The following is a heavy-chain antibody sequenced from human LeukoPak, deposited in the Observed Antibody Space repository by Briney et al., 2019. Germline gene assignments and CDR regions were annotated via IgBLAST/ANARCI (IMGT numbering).Heavy chain of an antibody. CDR3: AREMTTEAFDY. Sequence: GGSLRLSCAASGFTCSTYSMNWVRQAPGKGLEWVSAIGGSGTSIYYADSVKGRFTISRDNAKNSLYLQMNSLRAEDTAVYYCAREMTTEAFDYWGQGTLVTVSS. CDR1: GFTCSTYS. D-gene: IGHD4-11*01. J-gene: IGHJ4*02. CDR2: IGGSGTSI. V-gene: IGHV3-21*01.